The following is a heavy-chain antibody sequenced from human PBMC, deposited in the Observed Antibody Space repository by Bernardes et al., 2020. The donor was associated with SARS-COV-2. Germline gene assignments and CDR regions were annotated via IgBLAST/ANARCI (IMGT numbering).Heavy chain of an antibody. Sequence: ASVKVSCKASGYTFTGYYMQWVRQAPGQGLEWMGWINPNSGGTNYAQKFQGRVTMTRDTSIGTAYMELTRLRSDDTAVYYCARSIGSIAAALFYYFNNWGQGTLVIASS. CDR1: GYTFTGYY. CDR2: INPNSGGT. V-gene: IGHV1-2*02. D-gene: IGHD6-13*01. CDR3: ARSIGSIAAALFYYFNN. J-gene: IGHJ4*02.